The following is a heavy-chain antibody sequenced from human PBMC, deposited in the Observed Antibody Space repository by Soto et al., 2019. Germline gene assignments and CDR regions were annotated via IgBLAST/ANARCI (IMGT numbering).Heavy chain of an antibody. D-gene: IGHD2-2*01. Sequence: SETLSLTCTVSGGSITSYYWSWLRQPAGKGLEWIGHIYPSGTTNYNPSLKSRVTMSVDTSKTHFSLKLSFVTAADTAVYYCARESRSDCRSDTCYSWFDPWGQGTLVTVSS. CDR1: GGSITSYY. CDR2: IYPSGTT. J-gene: IGHJ5*02. CDR3: ARESRSDCRSDTCYSWFDP. V-gene: IGHV4-4*07.